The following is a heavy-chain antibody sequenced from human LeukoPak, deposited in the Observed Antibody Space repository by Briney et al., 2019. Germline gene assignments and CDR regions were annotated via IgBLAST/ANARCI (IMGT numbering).Heavy chain of an antibody. V-gene: IGHV3-9*01. D-gene: IGHD1-26*01. CDR2: ISWNSGSI. Sequence: GGSPRLSCAASGFTFDDYAMHWVRQAPGKGLEWVSGISWNSGSIGYADSVKGRFTISRDNAKNSLYLQMNSLRAEDTALYYCAKDGRSIVGAPDYWGQGTLVTVSS. CDR3: AKDGRSIVGAPDY. J-gene: IGHJ4*02. CDR1: GFTFDDYA.